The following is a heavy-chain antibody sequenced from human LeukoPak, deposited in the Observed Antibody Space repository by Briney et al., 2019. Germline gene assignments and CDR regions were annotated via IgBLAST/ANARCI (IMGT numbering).Heavy chain of an antibody. Sequence: GESLKISCKGSGYSFTSYWIGWVRQMPGKGLEWMLIIYPGDSDTRYSPSFQRQVTISADKSISTAYPQWSSLKASDTAMYYCASTRYCSGGSCYSPGGAFDIWGQGTMVTVSS. D-gene: IGHD2-15*01. CDR3: ASTRYCSGGSCYSPGGAFDI. V-gene: IGHV5-51*01. CDR1: GYSFTSYW. CDR2: IYPGDSDT. J-gene: IGHJ3*02.